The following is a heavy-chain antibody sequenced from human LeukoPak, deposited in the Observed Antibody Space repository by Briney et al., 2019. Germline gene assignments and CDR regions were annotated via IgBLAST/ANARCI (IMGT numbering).Heavy chain of an antibody. V-gene: IGHV4-4*07. Sequence: SETLSLTCTVSGVTISSYYWSWIRQPAGKGLEWIGRIYTSGSTNYNPALKSRVTMSVDTYKNQYSLKLRSVTAADTAVYYCARDLPAVAGTVRGENYMDVWGKGTTVTVSS. J-gene: IGHJ6*03. CDR2: IYTSGST. CDR3: ARDLPAVAGTVRGENYMDV. CDR1: GVTISSYY. D-gene: IGHD6-19*01.